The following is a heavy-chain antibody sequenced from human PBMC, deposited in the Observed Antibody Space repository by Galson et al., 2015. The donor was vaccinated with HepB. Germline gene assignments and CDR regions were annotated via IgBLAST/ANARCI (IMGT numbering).Heavy chain of an antibody. Sequence: LSLTCTVSGGSISSNNYYWGWIRQPPGKGLEWIGSIYYRGSTYYNPSLKSRVTISVDTSKNQFSLKLSSVTAADTAVYYCAGQLYYYTSGSNYWGHGTLVTVSS. CDR1: GGSISSNNYY. CDR2: IYYRGST. D-gene: IGHD3-10*01. V-gene: IGHV4-39*01. J-gene: IGHJ4*01. CDR3: AGQLYYYTSGSNY.